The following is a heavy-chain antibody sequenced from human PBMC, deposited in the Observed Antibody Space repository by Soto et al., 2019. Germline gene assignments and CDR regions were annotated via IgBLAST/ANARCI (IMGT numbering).Heavy chain of an antibody. J-gene: IGHJ6*02. Sequence: SVKVSCKASGGTFRSYSISWVRQAPGQGLEWMGGIIPIFDITNYAQKFQGRVTITADKSTSTAYMELSSLGSDDTAVYYCARPDEGGYSSNHHYYYALDVWGQGTTVTVSS. D-gene: IGHD3-22*01. CDR1: GGTFRSYS. CDR2: IIPIFDIT. CDR3: ARPDEGGYSSNHHYYYALDV. V-gene: IGHV1-69*10.